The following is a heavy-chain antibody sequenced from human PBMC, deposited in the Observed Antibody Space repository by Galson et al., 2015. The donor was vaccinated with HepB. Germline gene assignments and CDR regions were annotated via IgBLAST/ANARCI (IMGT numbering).Heavy chain of an antibody. D-gene: IGHD2-15*01. V-gene: IGHV1-18*01. CDR3: ARGALVVAVGDTENNRFDP. Sequence: SVKVSCKASGYTFSSYSITWVRQAPGQGLEWVGWISPHNRYTNYAQNFQGRVTMTTDTSTSTAYMELRSLRSDDTAVYYCARGALVVAVGDTENNRFDPWGRGTLVTVSS. CDR2: ISPHNRYT. CDR1: GYTFSSYS. J-gene: IGHJ5*02.